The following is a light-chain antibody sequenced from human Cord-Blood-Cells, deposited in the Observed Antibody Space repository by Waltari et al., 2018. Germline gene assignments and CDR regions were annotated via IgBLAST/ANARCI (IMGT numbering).Light chain of an antibody. V-gene: IGLV2-8*01. J-gene: IGLJ2*01. Sequence: QSALTQPPSASGSPGQSVTISCTGTSSDVGGYNYVSWYQQHPGKAPKLTIYEVSKRPSGVPDRFSGSKSGNTASLTVSGLPAEDEADYYCSSYAGSNNLVFGGGTKLTVL. CDR1: SSDVGGYNY. CDR2: EVS. CDR3: SSYAGSNNLV.